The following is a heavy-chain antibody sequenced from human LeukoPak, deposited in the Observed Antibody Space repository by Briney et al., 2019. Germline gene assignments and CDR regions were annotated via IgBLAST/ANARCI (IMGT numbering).Heavy chain of an antibody. CDR3: ARDLSPVVRASPMGY. CDR2: ISSSSGDI. CDR1: GFSFSTYS. D-gene: IGHD3-10*01. Sequence: SGGSLRLSCAASGFSFSTYSMNWVRQAPGKGPEWVSSISSSSGDIYYGDSVKGRFTISSDTSKNTLSLQMNSLRAEDTAVYYCARDLSPVVRASPMGYWGQGTLVTVSS. V-gene: IGHV3-21*01. J-gene: IGHJ4*02.